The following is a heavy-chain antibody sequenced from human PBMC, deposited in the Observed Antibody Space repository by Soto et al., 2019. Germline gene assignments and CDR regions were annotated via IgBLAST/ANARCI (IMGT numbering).Heavy chain of an antibody. Sequence: QVQLVESGGGVVQPGRSLRLSCAASGFTFSSYAMHWVRQAPGKGLEWVAVISYDGSNKYYADSVKGRFTISRDNXKNTLYLQMNSLRAEDTAVYYCARDGWGWLRRMDGWGQGTTVTVSS. CDR3: ARDGWGWLRRMDG. CDR1: GFTFSSYA. V-gene: IGHV3-30-3*01. D-gene: IGHD2-21*01. CDR2: ISYDGSNK. J-gene: IGHJ6*02.